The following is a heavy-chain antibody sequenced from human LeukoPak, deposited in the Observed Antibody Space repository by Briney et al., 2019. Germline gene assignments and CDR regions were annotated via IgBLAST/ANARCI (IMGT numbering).Heavy chain of an antibody. D-gene: IGHD3-22*01. CDR3: ARDTYDSSGYHFYYMDV. CDR1: GFTFKTYW. Sequence: GGSLRLSCAVSGFTFKTYWMSWVRQAPGKGLEWVANIKEDGSEKHYGDSVRGRFTISRDNAKNSLYLRMNSLRAEDTALYFCARDTYDSSGYHFYYMDVWGKGTTVTVSS. V-gene: IGHV3-7*01. CDR2: IKEDGSEK. J-gene: IGHJ6*03.